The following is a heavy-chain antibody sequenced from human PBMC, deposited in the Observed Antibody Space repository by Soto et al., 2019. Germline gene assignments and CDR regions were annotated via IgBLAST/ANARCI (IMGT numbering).Heavy chain of an antibody. CDR1: GGSLSGYY. J-gene: IGHJ4*02. CDR2: INHSGST. CDR3: ARGGNDYIWGSYRYTPGGFDDY. D-gene: IGHD3-16*02. V-gene: IGHV4-34*01. Sequence: QVQLQQWGAGLLKPSETLSLTCAVYGGSLSGYYWSWIRQPPGKGLEWIGEINHSGSTNQNPSLKSRVTLSVDTSKNQFSLSLSSVTAADTAVYYCARGGNDYIWGSYRYTPGGFDDYWGQGTLVTVSS.